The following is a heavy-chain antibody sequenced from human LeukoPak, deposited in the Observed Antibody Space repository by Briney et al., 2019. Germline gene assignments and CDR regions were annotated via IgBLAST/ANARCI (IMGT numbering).Heavy chain of an antibody. V-gene: IGHV1-46*01. J-gene: IGHJ4*02. CDR1: GGTFSSYA. CDR3: ARVSNYYDSSGYHCFDY. CDR2: INPSGGST. Sequence: ASVKVSCKASGGTFSSYAISWVRQAPGQGLEWMGIINPSGGSTSYAQKFQGRVTMTRDTSTSTVYMELSSLRSEDTAVYYCARVSNYYDSSGYHCFDYWGQGTLVTVSS. D-gene: IGHD3-22*01.